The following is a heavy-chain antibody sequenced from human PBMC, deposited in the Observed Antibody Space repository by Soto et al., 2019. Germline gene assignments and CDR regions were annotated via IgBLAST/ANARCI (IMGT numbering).Heavy chain of an antibody. J-gene: IGHJ4*02. CDR2: ISSSSSYI. D-gene: IGHD2-15*01. CDR1: GFTFSSYS. Sequence: EVQLVESGGGLVKPGGSLRLSCAASGFTFSSYSMNWVRQAPGKGLEWVSSISSSSSYIYYADSVKGRFTISRDNAKNSRNLQMIGLRAEGTAAYFCARDPNGGSWHRDYCFDYWGQGTVVTVCS. V-gene: IGHV3-21*01. CDR3: ARDPNGGSWHRDYCFDY.